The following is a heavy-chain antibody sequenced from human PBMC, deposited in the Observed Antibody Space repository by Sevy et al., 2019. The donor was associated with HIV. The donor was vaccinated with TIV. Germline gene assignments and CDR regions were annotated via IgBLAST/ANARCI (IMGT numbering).Heavy chain of an antibody. J-gene: IGHJ4*02. Sequence: SETLSLTCAVYGGSFSGYYWSWIRQPPGKGLEWIGEINHSGSTNYTPSLKSRVTISVDTSKNQFSLKLSSVTAADTAVYYCARGRARIAAAGYYFDYWGQGTLVTVSS. V-gene: IGHV4-34*01. CDR2: INHSGST. CDR3: ARGRARIAAAGYYFDY. D-gene: IGHD6-13*01. CDR1: GGSFSGYY.